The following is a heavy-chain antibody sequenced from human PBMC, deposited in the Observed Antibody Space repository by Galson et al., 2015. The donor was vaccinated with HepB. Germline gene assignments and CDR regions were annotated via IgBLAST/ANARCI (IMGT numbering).Heavy chain of an antibody. CDR3: ARLYYYDSSGYPRGVDYYYCYMDV. V-gene: IGHV4-39*07. CDR1: GGSITSSTYY. D-gene: IGHD3-22*01. J-gene: IGHJ6*03. Sequence: ETLSLTCTVSGGSITSSTYYWGWIRQSPGKGLEWIGSIYYSGRTYYNPSLKSRVTISVDVSKNQFSLKLSSVTAADTAVYYCARLYYYDSSGYPRGVDYYYCYMDVWGKGTTVTVSS. CDR2: IYYSGRT.